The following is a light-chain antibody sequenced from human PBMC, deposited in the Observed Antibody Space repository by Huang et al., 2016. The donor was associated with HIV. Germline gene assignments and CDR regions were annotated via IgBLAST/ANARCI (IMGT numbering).Light chain of an antibody. CDR1: HSVSSS. Sequence: EIVFTQSPAPLSLSPGESATLSCRASHSVSSSLAWYQQKPGKAPRLLIYDASNRATASPARFSGSGSGTDFTLTISSLEPEDFAVYYCQQRSNWPPVTFGPGTKVDIK. CDR3: QQRSNWPPVT. J-gene: IGKJ3*01. CDR2: DAS. V-gene: IGKV3-11*01.